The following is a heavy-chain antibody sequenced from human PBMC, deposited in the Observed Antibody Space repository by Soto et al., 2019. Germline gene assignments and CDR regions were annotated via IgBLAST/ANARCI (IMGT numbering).Heavy chain of an antibody. CDR2: ISAYNGNT. CDR3: EMVDVYVTPSPQDV. V-gene: IGHV1-18*01. D-gene: IGHD3-16*01. J-gene: IGHJ6*02. CDR1: GYTFTSYG. Sequence: ASVKVSCKASGYTFTSYGISWVRQAPGQGLEWMGWISAYNGNTNYAQKLQGRVTMTTDTSTSTAYTELTSLRSNDTAIYYCEMVDVYVTPSPQDVWGQGTTVTVSS.